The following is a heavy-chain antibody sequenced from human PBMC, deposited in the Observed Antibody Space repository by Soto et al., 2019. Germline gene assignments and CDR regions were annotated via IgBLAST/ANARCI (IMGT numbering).Heavy chain of an antibody. CDR2: IDPSDSYT. CDR1: GYSSNSYW. Sequence: GEPLKIYGXGSGYSSNSYWISWVRQMPGKGLEWMGRIDPSDSYTNYSPSFQGHVTISADKSISTAYLQWSSLKASDTAMYYCARIDAPYYYGMDVWGQGTTVTVSS. J-gene: IGHJ6*02. V-gene: IGHV5-10-1*01. CDR3: ARIDAPYYYGMDV.